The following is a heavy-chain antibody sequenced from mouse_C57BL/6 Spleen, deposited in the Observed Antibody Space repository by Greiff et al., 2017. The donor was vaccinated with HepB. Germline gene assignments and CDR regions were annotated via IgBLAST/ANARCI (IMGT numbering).Heavy chain of an antibody. J-gene: IGHJ3*01. CDR2: IYPGDGDT. CDR3: ARSKGYYGSSYPFAY. Sequence: VQLQQSGAELVKPGASVKISCKASGYAFSSYWMNWVKQRPGKGLEWIGQIYPGDGDTNYNGKFKGKATLTADKSSSTAYMQLSSLTSEDSAVYFCARSKGYYGSSYPFAYWGQGTLVTVS. V-gene: IGHV1-80*01. CDR1: GYAFSSYW. D-gene: IGHD1-1*01.